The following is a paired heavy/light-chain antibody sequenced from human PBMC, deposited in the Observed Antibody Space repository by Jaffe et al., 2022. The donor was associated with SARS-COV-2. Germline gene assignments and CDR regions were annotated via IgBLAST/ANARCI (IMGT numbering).Heavy chain of an antibody. J-gene: IGHJ4*02. V-gene: IGHV3-7*03. CDR1: GFTFGSFW. D-gene: IGHD4-4*01. Sequence: EVQLVESGGGLVQPGGSLRLSCAASGFTFGSFWMTWVRQAPGKGLEWVANIRQDGSDKYYVDSVRGRFTISRDNAKNSLYLQMSSLRVEDTAVYFCARDDYSNYAARHKFDFWGQGTLVTVSS. CDR3: ARDDYSNYAARHKFDF. CDR2: IRQDGSDK.
Light chain of an antibody. V-gene: IGKV1-5*03. Sequence: DIQMTQSRSTLSASVGDRVTITCRASQSISSWLAWYQQKPGEAPKLLIYKASTLESGVPTRFSGSGSGAEFTLTISSLQPDDFATYYCQQYNLYPLTFGGGTKVEIK. CDR3: QQYNLYPLT. J-gene: IGKJ4*01. CDR2: KAS. CDR1: QSISSW.